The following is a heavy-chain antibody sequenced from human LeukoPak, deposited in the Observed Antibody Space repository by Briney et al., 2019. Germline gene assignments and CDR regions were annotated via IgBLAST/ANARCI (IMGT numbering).Heavy chain of an antibody. D-gene: IGHD3-10*01. V-gene: IGHV1-2*02. CDR2: INPNSGGT. Sequence: ASVKVSCKASAYTFTGYYMHWVRQAPGQGLEWMGWINPNSGGTNYAQKFQGRVTMIRDTSTNTAYMELSRLRSDDTAVYYCARDGGLDYYGSGSPQNWFDPWGQGTLVTVSS. J-gene: IGHJ5*02. CDR3: ARDGGLDYYGSGSPQNWFDP. CDR1: AYTFTGYY.